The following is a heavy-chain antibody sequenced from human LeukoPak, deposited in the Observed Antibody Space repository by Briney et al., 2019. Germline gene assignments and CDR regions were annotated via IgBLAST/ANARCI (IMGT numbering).Heavy chain of an antibody. J-gene: IGHJ4*02. CDR3: ARSGYSYGWDYFDY. Sequence: SETLSLTCTVSGGSISSYYWSWIGQPPGKGLEWIGYIYYSGSTNYNPSLKSRVTISVDTSKNQFSLKLSSVTAADTAVYYCARSGYSYGWDYFDYWGQGTLVTVSS. V-gene: IGHV4-59*01. D-gene: IGHD5-18*01. CDR1: GGSISSYY. CDR2: IYYSGST.